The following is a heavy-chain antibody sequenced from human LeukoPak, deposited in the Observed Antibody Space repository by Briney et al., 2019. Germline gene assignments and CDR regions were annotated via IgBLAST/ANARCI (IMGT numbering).Heavy chain of an antibody. CDR3: ARAWGYYYDSSGYYGFPFDY. Sequence: GGSLRLSCAASGFTFSSYSMNWVRQAPGKGLEWVSYISSSSSTIYYADSVKGRFTISRDNAKNSLYLQMNSLRAEDTAVYYCARAWGYYYDSSGYYGFPFDYWGQGTLVTVSS. J-gene: IGHJ4*02. V-gene: IGHV3-48*01. CDR2: ISSSSSTI. D-gene: IGHD3-22*01. CDR1: GFTFSSYS.